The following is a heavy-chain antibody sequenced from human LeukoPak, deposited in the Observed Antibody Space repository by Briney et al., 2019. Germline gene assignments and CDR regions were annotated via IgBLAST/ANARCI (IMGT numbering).Heavy chain of an antibody. CDR2: IYGIGGST. D-gene: IGHD3-3*01. V-gene: IGHV3-23*01. J-gene: IGHJ4*02. CDR3: ATPSKGYYNLWSGYSFDC. Sequence: GGSLRLSCAASGFTFSNYAMSWVRQAPGKGLEWVSAIYGIGGSTYYADSVKGRFTISRDSSKNTLYLQMNSLRVEDTAVYYCATPSKGYYNLWSGYSFDCWGQGTLVTVSS. CDR1: GFTFSNYA.